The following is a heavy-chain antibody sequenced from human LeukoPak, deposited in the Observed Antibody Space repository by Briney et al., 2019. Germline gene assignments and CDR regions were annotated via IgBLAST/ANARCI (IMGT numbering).Heavy chain of an antibody. Sequence: GASVKVSCKASGYTFTSYAMNWVRQAPGQGLEWMGWINTNTGNPTYAQGFTGRFVFSLDTSVSTAYLQISSLKAEDTAVYYCARGALGYCSGGSCYGLDAFDIWGQGTMVTVSS. J-gene: IGHJ3*02. CDR2: INTNTGNP. D-gene: IGHD2-15*01. CDR3: ARGALGYCSGGSCYGLDAFDI. CDR1: GYTFTSYA. V-gene: IGHV7-4-1*02.